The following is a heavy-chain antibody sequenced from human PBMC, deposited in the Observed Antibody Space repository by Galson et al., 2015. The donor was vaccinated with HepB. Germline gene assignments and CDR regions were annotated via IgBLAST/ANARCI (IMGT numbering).Heavy chain of an antibody. D-gene: IGHD6-19*01. CDR2: INAGTGNT. J-gene: IGHJ4*02. CDR1: GYTFTSYV. CDR3: ARDRSTGTSGWELDY. Sequence: SVKVSCKASGYTFTSYVIRWMRQAPGQRLEWMGWINAGTGNTVYSEKFQGRVTVSRDTSANTAYMELSSLGSEDTAVFFCARDRSTGTSGWELDYWGQGTLVTVSS. V-gene: IGHV1-3*01.